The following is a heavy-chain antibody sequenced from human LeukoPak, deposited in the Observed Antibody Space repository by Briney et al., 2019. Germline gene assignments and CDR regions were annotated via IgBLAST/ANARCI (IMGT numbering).Heavy chain of an antibody. CDR2: IIPIFGTA. D-gene: IGHD4-17*01. CDR3: ARDPPLGYGDYALRFDP. CDR1: GGTFSSYA. Sequence: ASVKVSCKASGGTFSSYAISWVRQAPGQGLEWMGRIIPIFGTANYAQKFQGRVTITTDESTSTAYMELSSLRSEDTAVYYCARDPPLGYGDYALRFDPWGQGTLVTVSS. J-gene: IGHJ5*02. V-gene: IGHV1-69*05.